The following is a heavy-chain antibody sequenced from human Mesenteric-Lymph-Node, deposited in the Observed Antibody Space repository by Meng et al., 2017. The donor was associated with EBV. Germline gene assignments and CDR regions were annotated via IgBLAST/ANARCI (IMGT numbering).Heavy chain of an antibody. CDR3: ARRLHYYGSLGS. CDR1: GGAISSDN. Sequence: QLKLGEWGPGLGQPSEPLSLTCTISGGAISSDNWAWIRQPPGKGLEWIGDTGTSYYNPSLKNRVTISVDTSNQFSLKLSSVTAADTAVYYCARRLHYYGSLGSWGQGTLVTVSS. J-gene: IGHJ4*02. CDR2: TGTS. D-gene: IGHD3-10*01. V-gene: IGHV4-39*01.